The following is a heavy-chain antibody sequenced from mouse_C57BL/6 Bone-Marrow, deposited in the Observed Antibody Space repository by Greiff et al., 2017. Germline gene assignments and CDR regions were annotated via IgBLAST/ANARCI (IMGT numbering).Heavy chain of an antibody. J-gene: IGHJ1*03. CDR2: IHPNSGST. CDR1: GYTFTSYW. Sequence: QVQLQQPGAELVKPGASVKLSCKASGYTFTSYWMHWVKQRPGQGLEWIGMIHPNSGSTNYNEKFKSKATLTVAKSSSTAYMQLSSLTSEDSAVYYCARRDYYGSLWYFDVWGTGTTVTVSS. CDR3: ARRDYYGSLWYFDV. V-gene: IGHV1-64*01. D-gene: IGHD1-1*01.